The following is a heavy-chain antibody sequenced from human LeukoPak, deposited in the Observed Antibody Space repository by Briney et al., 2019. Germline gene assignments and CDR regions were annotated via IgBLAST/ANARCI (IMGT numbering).Heavy chain of an antibody. Sequence: ASVKVSCKASGYTFTGYYMHWVRQAPGQGLEWMGWINPNSGGTHYAQNFQDRVTMTRDTSINTAYMEVSRLRSDDTAVYYCARRSPNYYFDYWGQGTPVTVSS. CDR2: INPNSGGT. V-gene: IGHV1-2*02. CDR3: ARRSPNYYFDY. CDR1: GYTFTGYY. J-gene: IGHJ4*02.